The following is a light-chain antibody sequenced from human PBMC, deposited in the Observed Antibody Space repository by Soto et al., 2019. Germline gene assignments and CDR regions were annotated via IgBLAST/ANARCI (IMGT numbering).Light chain of an antibody. CDR1: QSISSW. J-gene: IGKJ1*01. V-gene: IGKV1-5*03. CDR3: QQYNSFLTT. Sequence: DIQMTQSPSTLSASVGDRVTITCRASQSISSWLAWYQQKPGKAPNLLIYRASTLESGVPSRFSDSGSGTQFTLTITSLQPDDFATYYCQQYNSFLTTFGQGTKVEIK. CDR2: RAS.